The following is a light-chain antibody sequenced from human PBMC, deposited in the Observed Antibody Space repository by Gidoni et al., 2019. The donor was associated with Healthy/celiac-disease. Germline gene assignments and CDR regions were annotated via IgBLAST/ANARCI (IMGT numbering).Light chain of an antibody. CDR3: CSYAGSYRV. CDR1: GSDVGGYNY. Sequence: QSALTQPRSVSGSPGQSVPISCTGTGSDVGGYNYVSWYQQHPGKAPKLMLYDVSKRPSGVPDRFSGSKSGNTASLTISGLQAEDEADYYCCSYAGSYRVFGTGTKVTVL. J-gene: IGLJ1*01. CDR2: DVS. V-gene: IGLV2-11*01.